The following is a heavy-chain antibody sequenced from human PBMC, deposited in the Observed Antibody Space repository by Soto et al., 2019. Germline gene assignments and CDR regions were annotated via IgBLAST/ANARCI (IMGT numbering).Heavy chain of an antibody. CDR1: GFTFSSYG. CDR3: AKWRYCSGGSCTPTRGGMDV. Sequence: QVQLVESGGGVDQPGRSLRLSCAASGFTFSSYGMHWVRQAPGKGLEWVAVISYDGSNKYYADSVKGRFTISRDNSKNTLYLQMNSLRAEDTAVYYCAKWRYCSGGSCTPTRGGMDVWGQGTTVTVSS. D-gene: IGHD2-15*01. CDR2: ISYDGSNK. J-gene: IGHJ6*02. V-gene: IGHV3-30*18.